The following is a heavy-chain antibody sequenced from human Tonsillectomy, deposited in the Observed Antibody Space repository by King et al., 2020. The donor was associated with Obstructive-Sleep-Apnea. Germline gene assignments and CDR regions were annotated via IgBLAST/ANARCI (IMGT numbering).Heavy chain of an antibody. Sequence: QLVQSGGDVVQPGRSLRLSCAASGFTFNTYGMHWVRQSPGKRLDWVAVISYDGSNKFYADSAEGRFTISRDNSENTLYLQMESLRAEDTAVYYCAKAGSYYGSGGGMDVWGQGTTVTVS. J-gene: IGHJ6*02. D-gene: IGHD3-10*01. V-gene: IGHV3-30*18. CDR3: AKAGSYYGSGGGMDV. CDR1: GFTFNTYG. CDR2: ISYDGSNK.